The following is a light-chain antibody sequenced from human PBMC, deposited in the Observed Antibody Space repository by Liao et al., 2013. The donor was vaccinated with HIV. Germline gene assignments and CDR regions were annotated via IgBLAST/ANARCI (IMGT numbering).Light chain of an antibody. CDR2: YDS. V-gene: IGLV3-21*01. Sequence: SYELTQPPSVSVAPGKTARVTCGGFNIGSKTVHWYQQKPGQAPVLVIYYDSDRPSGIPERLSGSNSGNTATLTISGTQAMDEADYYCQAWDSSEVVFGGGTKLTVL. J-gene: IGLJ2*01. CDR1: NIGSKT. CDR3: QAWDSSEVV.